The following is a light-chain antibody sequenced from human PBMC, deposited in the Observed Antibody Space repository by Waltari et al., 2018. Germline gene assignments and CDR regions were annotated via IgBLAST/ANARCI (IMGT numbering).Light chain of an antibody. V-gene: IGLV3-21*01. CDR3: QVWESYGDHLVV. J-gene: IGLJ2*01. CDR1: NIGSQN. Sequence: SYVLTRPPSVSVAQGQTARITCGGSNIGSQNVNWYQQKPGQAPVLVIYYDSDRPSGIPERFSGSNSGNTATLTISRVEAGDEADYYCQVWESYGDHLVVFGGGTNLTVV. CDR2: YDS.